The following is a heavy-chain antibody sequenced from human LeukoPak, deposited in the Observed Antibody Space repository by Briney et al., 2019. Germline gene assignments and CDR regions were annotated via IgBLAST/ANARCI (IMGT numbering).Heavy chain of an antibody. D-gene: IGHD2-21*02. CDR2: INHSGST. Sequence: NAGGSLRLSCAASGFTFSSYAMSWIRQSPGKGLEWIGEINHSGSTNYNPSLKSRVTISVDTSKNQFSLKLSSVTAADTAVYYCARGGSRRGGDRPQPFDYWGQGTLVTVSS. V-gene: IGHV4-34*01. CDR1: GFTFSSYA. J-gene: IGHJ4*02. CDR3: ARGGSRRGGDRPQPFDY.